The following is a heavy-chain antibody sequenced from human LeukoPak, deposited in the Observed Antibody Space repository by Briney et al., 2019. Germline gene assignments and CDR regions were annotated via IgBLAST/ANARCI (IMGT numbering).Heavy chain of an antibody. CDR2: INPNSGGT. CDR3: ARGGVGATTY. J-gene: IGHJ4*02. CDR1: GYTFSRYY. D-gene: IGHD1-26*01. V-gene: IGHV1-2*02. Sequence: GASVKVSCKASGYTFSRYYMHWVRQAPGQGLEWMGWINPNSGGTNYAQKFQGRVTMTRDTSISTASMELSRLTPGDTAVYYCARGGVGATTYWGQGTLVTVSS.